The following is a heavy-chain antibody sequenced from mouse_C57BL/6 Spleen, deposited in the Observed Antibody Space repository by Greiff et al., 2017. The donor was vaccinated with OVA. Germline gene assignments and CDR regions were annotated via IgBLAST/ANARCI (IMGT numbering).Heavy chain of an antibody. Sequence: DVKLVESGGGLVKPGGSLKLSCAASGFTFSSYAMSWVRQTPEKRLEWVATISDGGSYTYYPDNVKGRFTISRDNAKNNLYLQMSHLKSEDTAMYYCAREGLYYFDYWGQGTTLTVSS. CDR2: ISDGGSYT. CDR3: AREGLYYFDY. J-gene: IGHJ2*01. V-gene: IGHV5-4*01. D-gene: IGHD3-1*01. CDR1: GFTFSSYA.